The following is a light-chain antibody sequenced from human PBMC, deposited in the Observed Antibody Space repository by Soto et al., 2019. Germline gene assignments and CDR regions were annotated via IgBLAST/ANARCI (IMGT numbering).Light chain of an antibody. CDR2: GAS. J-gene: IGKJ3*01. CDR3: QQYGSSQFT. V-gene: IGKV3-20*01. CDR1: QSVSSSY. Sequence: EIVLTQSPGTLSLSPGERATLFCRASQSVSSSYLARYQQKPGQAPRLLIYGASSRATGIPDRFSGSGSGTDFTLTISRLEPEDFAVYYCQQYGSSQFTFGPGTKVDLK.